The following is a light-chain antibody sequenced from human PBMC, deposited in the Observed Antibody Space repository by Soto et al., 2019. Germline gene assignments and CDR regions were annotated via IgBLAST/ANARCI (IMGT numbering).Light chain of an antibody. V-gene: IGKV1-5*03. CDR2: KAS. J-gene: IGKJ1*01. CDR3: QQYNNYSGT. Sequence: DTQMTQSPSTLSASVGDRVTITCRASQSISSWLAWYQQKPGKAPKLLIYKASSLESGVPSRFSGSGSGTEVTLTISSLQPDDFATYYCQQYNNYSGTFGQGTKVEIK. CDR1: QSISSW.